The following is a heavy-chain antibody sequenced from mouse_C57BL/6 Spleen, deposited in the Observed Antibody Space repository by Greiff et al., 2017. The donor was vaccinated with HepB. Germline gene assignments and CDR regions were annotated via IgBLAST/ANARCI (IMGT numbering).Heavy chain of an antibody. V-gene: IGHV1-53*01. CDR3: ARETGSCAHVYD. CDR1: GYTFTSYW. Sequence: VQLQQPGPELVKPGASVKLSCKASGYTFTSYWMHWVKQRPGQGLEWIGNINPSNGGTNYNEKFKSKATLTVDKSSSTAYMQLRSLTSEDSAVYYGARETGSCAHVYDGGQGTTLTVSS. J-gene: IGHJ2*01. CDR2: INPSNGGT. D-gene: IGHD2-12*01.